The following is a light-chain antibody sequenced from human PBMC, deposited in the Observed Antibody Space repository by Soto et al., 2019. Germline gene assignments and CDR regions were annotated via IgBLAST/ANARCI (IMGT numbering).Light chain of an antibody. J-gene: IGLJ1*01. V-gene: IGLV2-11*01. CDR2: GVN. CDR1: SSDVGGYEF. CDR3: CSYAGGPEV. Sequence: QLVLTQPRSVSGSPGQSVTISCTGTSSDVGGYEFVSWYQQKAGKAPKIIIYGVNRRPSGVPNRFSGSKSANRAFLTISGLQADDEADYYCCSYAGGPEVFGSGTKLTVL.